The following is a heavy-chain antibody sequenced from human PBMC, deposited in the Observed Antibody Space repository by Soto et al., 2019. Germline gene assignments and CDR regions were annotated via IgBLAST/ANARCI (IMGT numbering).Heavy chain of an antibody. CDR2: IIPILGIA. CDR1: GGTFSSYT. J-gene: IGHJ3*02. D-gene: IGHD6-6*01. V-gene: IGHV1-69*02. CDR3: ARAYSSWAFDI. Sequence: QVQLVQSGAEVKKPGSSVKVSCKASGGTFSSYTISWVRQAPGQGLEWMGRIIPILGIANYAQKFQGRVTITADKSTSTAYMEMSSLRSEDTAVYYCARAYSSWAFDIWGQGTMVTVSS.